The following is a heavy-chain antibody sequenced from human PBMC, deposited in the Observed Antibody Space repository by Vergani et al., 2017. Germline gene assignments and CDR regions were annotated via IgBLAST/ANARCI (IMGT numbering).Heavy chain of an antibody. J-gene: IGHJ3*02. Sequence: QVQLQESGPGLVKPSQTLSLTCTVSGGSISSGSYYWSWIRQPAGKGLEWIGRIYTSGSTNYNPSLKSRVTMSVDTSKNQFSLKLSSVTAADTAVYYCATHLTAGDSGGGDAFDIWGQGTMVTVSS. CDR3: ATHLTAGDSGGGDAFDI. CDR2: IYTSGST. D-gene: IGHD2-15*01. CDR1: GGSISSGSYY. V-gene: IGHV4-61*02.